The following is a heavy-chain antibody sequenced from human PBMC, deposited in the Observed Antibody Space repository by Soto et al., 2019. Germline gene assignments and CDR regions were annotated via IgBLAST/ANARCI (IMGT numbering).Heavy chain of an antibody. J-gene: IGHJ4*02. D-gene: IGHD4-17*01. Sequence: QIPLVQSGPEVRKPGASVKLSCKTSGYTFITYGLTWVRQAPGEGLEWMGWINPYSGNTAVAEKFQDRITVTTDTSTDTAYMELEDLDSDDTAVYYCAKNAVSGDYASHLDYWGQGTLVAVST. CDR1: GYTFITYG. V-gene: IGHV1-18*01. CDR2: INPYSGNT. CDR3: AKNAVSGDYASHLDY.